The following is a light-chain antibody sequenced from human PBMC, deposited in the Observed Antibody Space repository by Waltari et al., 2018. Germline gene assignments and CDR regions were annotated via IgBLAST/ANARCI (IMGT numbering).Light chain of an antibody. V-gene: IGKV3-15*01. CDR1: ENVDTN. Sequence: EIVVTHSPATLSLSPGERATLTCRASENVDTNTAGYLPRPGQPPRLLSSGASTRATDIPPRFSGSGSGTEFTLSISSLQSEDFAVYYCHQYKNWPPWTFGQGTKVEIK. CDR3: HQYKNWPPWT. J-gene: IGKJ1*01. CDR2: GAS.